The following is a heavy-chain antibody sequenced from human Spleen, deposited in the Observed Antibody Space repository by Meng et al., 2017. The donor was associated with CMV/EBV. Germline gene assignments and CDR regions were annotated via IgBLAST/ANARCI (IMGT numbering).Heavy chain of an antibody. CDR1: GGSISSSSYY. Sequence: SETLSLTCTVSGGSISSSSYYWGWIRQPPGKGLEWIGSIYYSGSTYYNPSLKSRVTISVDTSKNQFSLKLSSVTAADTAVYYCATTVVTRRRYYYYGMDVWGQGTTVTVSS. CDR3: ATTVVTRRRYYYYGMDV. CDR2: IYYSGST. V-gene: IGHV4-39*07. D-gene: IGHD4-23*01. J-gene: IGHJ6*02.